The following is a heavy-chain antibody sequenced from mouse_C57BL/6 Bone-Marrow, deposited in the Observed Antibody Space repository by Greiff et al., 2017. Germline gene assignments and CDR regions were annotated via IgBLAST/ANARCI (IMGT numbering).Heavy chain of an antibody. V-gene: IGHV1-80*01. CDR3: ARGAY. Sequence: VQLQQSGAELVKPGASVKISCKASGYAFSSYWMNWVKQRPGKSLEWIGQIYPGDGDTNYNGKFKGKATLTAGKSSSTAYMQLGSLTSDDSAVYFCARGAYWGQGTLVTVSA. CDR2: IYPGDGDT. J-gene: IGHJ3*01. CDR1: GYAFSSYW.